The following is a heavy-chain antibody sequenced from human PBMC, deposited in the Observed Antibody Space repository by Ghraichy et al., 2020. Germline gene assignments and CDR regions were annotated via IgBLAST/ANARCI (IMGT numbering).Heavy chain of an antibody. V-gene: IGHV1-69*13. CDR1: GGTFSSYA. J-gene: IGHJ6*02. Sequence: SVKVSCKASGGTFSSYAISWVRQAPGQGLEWMGGIIPIFGTANYAQKFQGRVTITADESTSTAYMELSSLRSEDTAVYYCARTLPPEYYYGSGSYSYYYGMDVWGQGTPVTVSS. CDR2: IIPIFGTA. CDR3: ARTLPPEYYYGSGSYSYYYGMDV. D-gene: IGHD3-10*01.